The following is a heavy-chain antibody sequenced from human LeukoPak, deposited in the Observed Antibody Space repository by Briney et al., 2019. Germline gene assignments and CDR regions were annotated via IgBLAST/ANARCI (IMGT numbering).Heavy chain of an antibody. Sequence: PGGSLRLSCAASGFTFSSFSMNWARQAPGKGLEWISYVTSSSSSTHYADSVKGRFTISRDNAKNSLYLQMNSLRVEDTAVYYCARVIGSYGDSAYWGQGTLVTVSS. CDR2: VTSSSSST. CDR1: GFTFSSFS. D-gene: IGHD4-17*01. CDR3: ARVIGSYGDSAY. J-gene: IGHJ4*02. V-gene: IGHV3-48*04.